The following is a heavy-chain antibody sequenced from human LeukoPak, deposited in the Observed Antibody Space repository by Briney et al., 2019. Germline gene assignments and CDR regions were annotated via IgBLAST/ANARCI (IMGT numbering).Heavy chain of an antibody. J-gene: IGHJ4*02. CDR2: ITGSGGGT. CDR1: GFTFSSYA. CDR3: AKSSLKYYFDY. D-gene: IGHD6-6*01. Sequence: PGGSLRLSCAASGFTFSSYAMNWVRQAPGKGLEWVSIITGSGGGTYYADSVKGRFTISRDNSKNTLYLQVNSLRAEDTAIYYCAKSSLKYYFDYWGQGTLVTVSS. V-gene: IGHV3-23*01.